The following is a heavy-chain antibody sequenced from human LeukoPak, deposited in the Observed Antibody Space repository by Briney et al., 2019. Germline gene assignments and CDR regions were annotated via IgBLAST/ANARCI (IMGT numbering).Heavy chain of an antibody. J-gene: IGHJ4*02. CDR1: GGSFSGYY. CDR2: INHSGST. V-gene: IGHV4-34*01. D-gene: IGHD6-13*01. CDR3: ARGLRIAAAGTFFDY. Sequence: SETLSLTCAVYGGSFSGYYWSWIRQPPGKGLEWIGEINHSGSTNYNPSLKSRVTISVDTSKNQFSLKLSSVTAADTAVYYCARGLRIAAAGTFFDYWGQGTLVTVSS.